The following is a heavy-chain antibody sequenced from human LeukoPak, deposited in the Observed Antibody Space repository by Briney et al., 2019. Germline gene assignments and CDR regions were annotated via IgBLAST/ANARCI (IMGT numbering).Heavy chain of an antibody. V-gene: IGHV3-23*01. CDR1: GFTLSSYA. D-gene: IGHD1-14*01. CDR2: ISGSGGST. CDR3: AKEYNVRPVFDY. J-gene: IGHJ4*02. Sequence: GGSLRLSCAASGFTLSSYAMSWVRQAPGKGLEWVSAISGSGGSTYYADSVKGRFTISRDNSKNTLYLQMKSLRAEDTAVYYCAKEYNVRPVFDYWGQGTLVTVSS.